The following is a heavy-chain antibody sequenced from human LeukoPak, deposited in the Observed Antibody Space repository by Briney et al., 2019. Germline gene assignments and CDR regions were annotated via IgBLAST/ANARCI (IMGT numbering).Heavy chain of an antibody. CDR1: GGSISSGGYS. CDR3: ARVPTSGSYYGIFDY. CDR2: IYQSGSA. Sequence: SQTLSLTCAVSGGSISSGGYSWNWIRQPPGKGLEWIGYIYQSGSADYNPSLKSRVTISVDTSKNQFSLKLSSVTAADTAVYYCARVPTSGSYYGIFDYWGQGTLVTVSS. V-gene: IGHV4-30-2*01. J-gene: IGHJ4*02. D-gene: IGHD1-26*01.